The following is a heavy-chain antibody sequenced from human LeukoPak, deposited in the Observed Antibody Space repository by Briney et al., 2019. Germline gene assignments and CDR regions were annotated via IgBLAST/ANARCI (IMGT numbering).Heavy chain of an antibody. CDR2: TYYRSTWYN. V-gene: IGHV6-1*01. J-gene: IGHJ5*02. Sequence: PSQTLSLTCALSGDSVSSNSVTWHWIGQSPSRGLEWLGRTYYRSTWYNDYAVSVRGRITVNPDTSKNQFSLHLNSVTPEDTAVYYCARRLAQYDCFDPWGQGILVTVSS. CDR3: ARRLAQYDCFDP. CDR1: GDSVSSNSVT. D-gene: IGHD3-9*01.